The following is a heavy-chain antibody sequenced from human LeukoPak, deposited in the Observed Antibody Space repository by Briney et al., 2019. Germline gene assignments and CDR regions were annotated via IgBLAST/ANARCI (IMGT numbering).Heavy chain of an antibody. CDR2: MNPNSGNT. CDR3: ARERSGWLNWFDP. CDR1: GYTFTSYD. V-gene: IGHV1-8*02. Sequence: GASVKVSCKASGYTFTSYDINWVRQATGQGLEWMGWMNPNSGNTGYAQKLQGRVTMTTDTSTSTAYMELRSLRSDDTAVYYCARERSGWLNWFDPWGQGTLVTVSS. J-gene: IGHJ5*02. D-gene: IGHD6-19*01.